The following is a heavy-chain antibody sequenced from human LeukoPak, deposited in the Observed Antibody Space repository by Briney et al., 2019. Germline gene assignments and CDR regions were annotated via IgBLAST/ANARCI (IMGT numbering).Heavy chain of an antibody. D-gene: IGHD6-6*01. Sequence: GGSLRLSCAASGFTFSSYWMSWVRQAPGKGLEWVANIKQDGSEKYYVDSVKGRFTISRDNAKNSLYLQMNSLRAEDTAVYYCARDGVEYSSSSAVFDYWGQGTLVTVSS. CDR3: ARDGVEYSSSSAVFDY. V-gene: IGHV3-7*01. CDR2: IKQDGSEK. J-gene: IGHJ4*02. CDR1: GFTFSSYW.